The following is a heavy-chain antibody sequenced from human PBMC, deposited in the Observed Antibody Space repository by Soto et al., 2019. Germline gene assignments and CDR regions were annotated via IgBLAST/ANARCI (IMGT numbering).Heavy chain of an antibody. J-gene: IGHJ4*02. CDR1: GFTFRTYG. CDR2: ISDDGSQK. Sequence: GGSLRLSCAASGFTFRTYGMHWVRQAPGKGLEWVACISDDGSQKYYGDSVKGRFTISRDNSKNTLSLRMISLRTEDTSVYYCAKEAPGGWHFFDTWGQGTLVTVSS. V-gene: IGHV3-30*18. D-gene: IGHD6-19*01. CDR3: AKEAPGGWHFFDT.